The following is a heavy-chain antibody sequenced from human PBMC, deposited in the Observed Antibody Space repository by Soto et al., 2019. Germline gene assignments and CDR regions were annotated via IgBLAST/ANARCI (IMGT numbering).Heavy chain of an antibody. Sequence: GQALKISCKGSGYSFTSYSISWVRQMPGKGLEWMGRIDPSDSYTNYSPSFQGHVTISADKSISTAYLQWSSLKASDTAMYYCARHTVTTKGDAFDIWGQGTMVTVSS. J-gene: IGHJ3*02. V-gene: IGHV5-10-1*01. CDR3: ARHTVTTKGDAFDI. D-gene: IGHD4-4*01. CDR1: GYSFTSYS. CDR2: IDPSDSYT.